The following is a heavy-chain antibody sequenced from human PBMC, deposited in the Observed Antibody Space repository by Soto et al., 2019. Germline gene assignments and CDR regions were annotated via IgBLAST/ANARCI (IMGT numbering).Heavy chain of an antibody. J-gene: IGHJ6*02. D-gene: IGHD3-3*01. Sequence: ASVKVSCKASGYTFTSYYMHWVRQAPGQGLEWMGIINPSGGSTSYAQKFQGRVTMTRDTSTSTVYMELSSLRSEDTAVYYCARGVGERRFLEWLSGYYYYYGMDVWGQGTTVTVS. CDR1: GYTFTSYY. CDR3: ARGVGERRFLEWLSGYYYYYGMDV. V-gene: IGHV1-46*01. CDR2: INPSGGST.